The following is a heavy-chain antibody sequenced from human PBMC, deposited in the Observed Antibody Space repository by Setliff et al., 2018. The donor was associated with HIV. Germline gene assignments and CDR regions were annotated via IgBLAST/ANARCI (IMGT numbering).Heavy chain of an antibody. CDR2: INPKNGGT. CDR1: AFLVTGYN. V-gene: IGHV1-2*06. J-gene: IGHJ3*01. CDR3: AKPRIFDSFDV. Sequence: GASVKVSCKALAFLVTGYNIHWVRLAPGQGPEWLGRINPKNGGTYYEQKFQGRVTMALDTSTNTVYLEVKGLTSYDTAVYYCAKPRIFDSFDVWGPGTVVTVSS. D-gene: IGHD2-15*01.